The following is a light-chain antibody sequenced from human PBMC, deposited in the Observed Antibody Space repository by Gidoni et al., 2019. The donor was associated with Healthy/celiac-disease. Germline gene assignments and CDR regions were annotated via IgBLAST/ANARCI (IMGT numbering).Light chain of an antibody. CDR2: KAS. CDR1: QSISIW. V-gene: IGKV1-5*03. Sequence: DIQMTQSPSTLSASVGDRVTITCRASQSISIWLAWYQQKPGKAPKLLIYKASSLESGVPSRLSGSGSGTEFTLTISSLQPDNFATYYCQQYNSYPYTFGQGTKLEIK. J-gene: IGKJ2*01. CDR3: QQYNSYPYT.